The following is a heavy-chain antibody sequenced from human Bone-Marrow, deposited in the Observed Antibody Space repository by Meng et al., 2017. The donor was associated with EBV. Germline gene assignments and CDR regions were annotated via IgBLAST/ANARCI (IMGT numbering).Heavy chain of an antibody. Sequence: QGQLQESDPGLVKPSGTLSLTCAVSGGSISSNNWWSWVRQPPGKGLECIGEIYHSGSTNYNPSLKSRVTISVDKSKNQFSLKLSSVTAVDTAVYYCAKGGGYYYDSSGFHYDYWGQGTLVTVSS. D-gene: IGHD3-22*01. V-gene: IGHV4-4*02. CDR3: AKGGGYYYDSSGFHYDY. CDR2: IYHSGST. CDR1: GGSISSNNW. J-gene: IGHJ4*02.